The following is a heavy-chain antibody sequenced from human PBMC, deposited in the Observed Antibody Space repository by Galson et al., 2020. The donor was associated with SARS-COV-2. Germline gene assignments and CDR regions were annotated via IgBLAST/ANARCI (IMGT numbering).Heavy chain of an antibody. CDR1: GFTFSSYW. CDR2: IKQDGSEK. J-gene: IGHJ2*01. V-gene: IGHV3-7*03. Sequence: GSLRLSCAASGFTFSSYWMSWVRQAPGKGLEWVANIKQDGSEKYYVDSVKGRFTISRDNSKNTLYLQMNSLRAEDTAVYYCAKAAQGTIFGVVISYWYFYLWGRGTLVTVSS. CDR3: AKAAQGTIFGVVISYWYFYL. D-gene: IGHD3-3*01.